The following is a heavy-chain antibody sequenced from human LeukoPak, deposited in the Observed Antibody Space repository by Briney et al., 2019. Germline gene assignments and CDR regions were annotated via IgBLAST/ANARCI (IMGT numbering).Heavy chain of an antibody. D-gene: IGHD5-12*01. Sequence: ASVKVSCKASGYTFTSYDINWVRQATGQGLEWMGWMNPNSGNTGYAQKFQGRVTITRNTSISTAYMELSSLRSEDTAVYYCARGRYSGYDWGSSSYYYMDVWGKGTTVTVSS. J-gene: IGHJ6*03. V-gene: IGHV1-8*03. CDR1: GYTFTSYD. CDR3: ARGRYSGYDWGSSSYYYMDV. CDR2: MNPNSGNT.